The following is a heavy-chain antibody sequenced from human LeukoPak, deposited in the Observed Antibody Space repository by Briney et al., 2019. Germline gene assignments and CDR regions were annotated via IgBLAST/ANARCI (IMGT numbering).Heavy chain of an antibody. CDR1: GFIFSSHG. CDR3: ARDRGAVAALDAFDI. Sequence: PGGSLRLSCAASGFIFSSHGLSWVRQAPGKGLEWLSYISSDSTTTYYAESVKGRFTISRDNARNSLYLQMNSLRAEDTAVYYCARDRGAVAALDAFDIWGQGTMVTVSS. CDR2: ISSDSTTT. V-gene: IGHV3-48*01. D-gene: IGHD6-19*01. J-gene: IGHJ3*02.